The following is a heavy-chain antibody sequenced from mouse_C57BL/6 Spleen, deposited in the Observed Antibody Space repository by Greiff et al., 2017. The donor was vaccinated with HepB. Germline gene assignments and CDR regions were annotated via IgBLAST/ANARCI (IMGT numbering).Heavy chain of an antibody. J-gene: IGHJ1*03. V-gene: IGHV1-15*01. D-gene: IGHD2-2*01. Sequence: VKLMESGAELVRPGASVTLSCKASGYTFTDYEMHWVKQTPVHGLEWIGAIDPETGGTAYKQKFKGKAILTADKSSSTAYMELRRLTSEDSAVYYCTRFCYGYDFDVWGTGTTVTVCS. CDR3: TRFCYGYDFDV. CDR2: IDPETGGT. CDR1: GYTFTDYE.